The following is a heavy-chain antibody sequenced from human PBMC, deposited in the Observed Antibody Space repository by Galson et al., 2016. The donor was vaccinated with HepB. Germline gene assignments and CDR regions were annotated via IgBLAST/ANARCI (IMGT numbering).Heavy chain of an antibody. J-gene: IGHJ6*02. V-gene: IGHV3-30*18. CDR1: GFTFSSYG. Sequence: SLRLSCAASGFTFSSYGMHWVRQAPGQGLEWVAVISYDGRDKYYADSVKGRFTISSANSKNTLYPQMNSMRPEDTAVYYCAKDRRYYDSSGYFWEGYYYDGMDVWGQGTTVTVSS. D-gene: IGHD3-22*01. CDR2: ISYDGRDK. CDR3: AKDRRYYDSSGYFWEGYYYDGMDV.